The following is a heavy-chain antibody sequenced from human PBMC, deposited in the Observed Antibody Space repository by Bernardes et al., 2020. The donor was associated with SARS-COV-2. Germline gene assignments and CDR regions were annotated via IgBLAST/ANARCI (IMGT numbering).Heavy chain of an antibody. V-gene: IGHV3-74*01. J-gene: IGHJ6*02. CDR2: INPDGTDT. Sequence: VGSLSLSCVASGFTFSSYWMHWVRHAPGKGLVWVSRINPDGTDTSYADSVKGRFTISRDNAENTLYLQMNSLRDEDTAVYYCATGGNGRNATGMDPGDQGTTITFTS. CDR1: GFTFSSYW. CDR3: ATGGNGRNATGMDP.